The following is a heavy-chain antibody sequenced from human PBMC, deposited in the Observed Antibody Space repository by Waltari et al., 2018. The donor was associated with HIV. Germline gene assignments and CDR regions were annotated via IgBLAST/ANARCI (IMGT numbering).Heavy chain of an antibody. Sequence: QVQLQESGQGLVKPSETLSLTCTGPGCSMSGYYWTWIRQPAGKGLEWIGQIYISGSTNYNPSLKSRVTMSLDASKNLFSLKMRSVTAADTAVYYCAIENILLLFGESYYNYYGMDVWGQGTTVTVSS. V-gene: IGHV4-4*07. CDR2: IYISGST. J-gene: IGHJ6*02. D-gene: IGHD3-10*01. CDR1: GCSMSGYY. CDR3: AIENILLLFGESYYNYYGMDV.